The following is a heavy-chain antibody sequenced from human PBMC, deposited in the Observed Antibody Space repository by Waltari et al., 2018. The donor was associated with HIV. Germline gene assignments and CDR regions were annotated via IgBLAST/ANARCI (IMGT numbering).Heavy chain of an antibody. CDR3: ASQIVSKTSITLPS. D-gene: IGHD3-10*01. CDR2: ISKGGDG. V-gene: IGHV4-34*02. CDR1: NSSFSTFF. J-gene: IGHJ4*01. Sequence: QVQLQHWGAGLLKHSGTLSLTCAAYNSSFSTFFWSWFRQSPAKGLQWIGQISKGGDGLYNPSLRGRVFMSVDPSKKQFSLKLTSVTAADTGVYYCASQIVSKTSITLPSWGHGTRVTVSS.